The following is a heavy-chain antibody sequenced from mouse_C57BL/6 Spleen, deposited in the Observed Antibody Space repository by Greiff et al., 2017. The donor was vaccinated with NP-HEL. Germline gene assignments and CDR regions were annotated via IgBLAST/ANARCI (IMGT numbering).Heavy chain of an antibody. Sequence: QVQLQQPGAELVKPGASVKLSCKASGYTFTSYWMQWVKQRPGQGLEWIGEIAPSDSYTNYNQKFKGKATLTVEQSSSTAYMQLSSLTSEDSAVYYCARWLPHWYFDVWGTGTTVTVSS. CDR2: IAPSDSYT. J-gene: IGHJ1*03. CDR3: ARWLPHWYFDV. V-gene: IGHV1-50*01. CDR1: GYTFTSYW. D-gene: IGHD1-2*01.